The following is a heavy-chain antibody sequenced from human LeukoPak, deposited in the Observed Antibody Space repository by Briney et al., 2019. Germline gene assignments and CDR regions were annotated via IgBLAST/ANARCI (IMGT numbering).Heavy chain of an antibody. J-gene: IGHJ4*02. CDR2: IYPGDSDT. Sequence: GESLKISCKGSGYSFADSWIAWVRQMPGKGLEWMGLIYPGDSDTRYSPSFQGQVSISVDKSISTTFLQWSSLKASDTAMYYCARQYGRPHDYWGQGTLVSVSS. D-gene: IGHD3-10*01. CDR1: GYSFADSW. V-gene: IGHV5-51*01. CDR3: ARQYGRPHDY.